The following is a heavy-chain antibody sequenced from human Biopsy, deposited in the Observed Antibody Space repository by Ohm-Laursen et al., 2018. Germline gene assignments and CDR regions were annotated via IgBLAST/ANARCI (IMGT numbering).Heavy chain of an antibody. CDR3: ARELGNGMDV. J-gene: IGHJ6*02. V-gene: IGHV3-11*01. CDR1: GFTFKNYA. Sequence: SLRLSCAASGFTFKNYAMNWIRQAPGKGPEWVSFITNTGRTVYADSVKGRFTISRDNADNSLHLQMKSLSAEDTAVYYCARELGNGMDVWGQGTPVTVSS. CDR2: ITNTGRTV.